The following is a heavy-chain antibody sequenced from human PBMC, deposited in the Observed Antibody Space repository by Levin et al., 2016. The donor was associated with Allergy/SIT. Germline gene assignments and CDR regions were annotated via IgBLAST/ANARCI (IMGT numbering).Heavy chain of an antibody. V-gene: IGHV4-31*03. CDR3: ARTVRQQLVLGDGYYFDY. CDR1: GGSISSGGYY. D-gene: IGHD6-13*01. J-gene: IGHJ4*02. Sequence: SETLSLTCTVSGGSISSGGYYWSWIRQHPGKGLEWIGYIYYSGSTYYNPSLKSRVTISVDTSKNQFSLKLSPVTAADTAVYYCARTVRQQLVLGDGYYFDYWGQGTLVTVSS. CDR2: IYYSGST.